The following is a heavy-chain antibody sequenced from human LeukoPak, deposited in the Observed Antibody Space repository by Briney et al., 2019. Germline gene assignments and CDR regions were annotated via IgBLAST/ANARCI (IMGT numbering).Heavy chain of an antibody. D-gene: IGHD3-10*01. J-gene: IGHJ4*02. CDR2: MYNSGNT. Sequence: PSETLSLTCTVSGGSISNYCWSWIRQPPGKGLEWIGYMYNSGNTNYNPSLKSRVTMSLDTSKNQFSLELSSVTAADTAVYYCARTWFGELLPDYWGQGTLVTVSS. V-gene: IGHV4-59*08. CDR1: GGSISNYC. CDR3: ARTWFGELLPDY.